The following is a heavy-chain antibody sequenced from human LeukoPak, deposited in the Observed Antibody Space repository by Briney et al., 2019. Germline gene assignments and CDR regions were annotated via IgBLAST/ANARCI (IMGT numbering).Heavy chain of an antibody. V-gene: IGHV3-23*01. Sequence: PGGSLRLSCAASGFTVSSNFMSWVRQAPGKGLEWVSAISGSGGSTYYADSVKGRFTISRDSSKNTLYLQMNGLRAEDTAVYYCAAGRSGYDQFDYWGQGTLVTVSS. CDR3: AAGRSGYDQFDY. D-gene: IGHD5-12*01. J-gene: IGHJ4*02. CDR1: GFTVSSNF. CDR2: ISGSGGST.